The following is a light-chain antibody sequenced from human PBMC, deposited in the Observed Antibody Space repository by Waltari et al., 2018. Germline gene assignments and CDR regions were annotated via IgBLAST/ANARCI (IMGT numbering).Light chain of an antibody. CDR2: VNRDGSH. J-gene: IGLJ3*02. Sequence: QLVLTQSPSASASLGASVKITCTLSSGHSSNVVAWHQHQPEKGPRYVMKVNRDGSHSKGDGIPVRFSGSSSGAERYLTISSLQSDDEADYYCQTWGTGIWVFGGGTRLTVL. CDR1: SGHSSNV. CDR3: QTWGTGIWV. V-gene: IGLV4-69*01.